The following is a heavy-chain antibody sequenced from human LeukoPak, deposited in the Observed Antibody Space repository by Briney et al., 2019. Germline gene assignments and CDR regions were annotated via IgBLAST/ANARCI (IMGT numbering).Heavy chain of an antibody. CDR2: IIPILGIA. J-gene: IGHJ5*02. CDR1: GGTFSSYA. Sequence: ASVTVSCKASGGTFSSYAISWVRQAPGQGLEWMGGIIPILGIANYAQKFQGRVTITADKSTSTAYMELSSLRSEDTAVYYCARPGFPYYYDSSGYYNWFDPWGQGTLVTVSS. V-gene: IGHV1-69*10. D-gene: IGHD3-22*01. CDR3: ARPGFPYYYDSSGYYNWFDP.